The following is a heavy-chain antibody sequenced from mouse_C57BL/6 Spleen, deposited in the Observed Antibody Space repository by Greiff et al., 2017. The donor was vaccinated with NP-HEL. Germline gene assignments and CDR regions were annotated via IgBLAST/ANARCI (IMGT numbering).Heavy chain of an antibody. J-gene: IGHJ1*03. CDR1: GYTFTDYN. CDR2: INPNNGGT. CDR3: ARMGPTGTGWYFDV. Sequence: VQLQQSGPELVKPGASVKMSCKASGYTFTDYNMHWVKQSHGKSLEWIGYINPNNGGTSYNQKFKGKATLTVNKSSSTAYMELRSLTSEDSAVYYCARMGPTGTGWYFDVWGTGTTVTVSS. V-gene: IGHV1-22*01. D-gene: IGHD4-1*02.